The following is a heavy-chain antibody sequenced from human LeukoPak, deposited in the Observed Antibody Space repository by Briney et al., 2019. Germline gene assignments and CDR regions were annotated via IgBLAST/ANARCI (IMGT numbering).Heavy chain of an antibody. CDR1: GFTFSSYA. V-gene: IGHV3-30-3*01. J-gene: IGHJ6*02. Sequence: PGGSLRLSCAASGFTFSSYAMHWVRQAPGKGLEWVAVISYDGSNKYYADSVKCRFTISRDNSKNTLYLQMNSLRAEDTAVYYCAREYSSSWRYYGMDVWGQGTTVTVSS. CDR3: AREYSSSWRYYGMDV. CDR2: ISYDGSNK. D-gene: IGHD6-13*01.